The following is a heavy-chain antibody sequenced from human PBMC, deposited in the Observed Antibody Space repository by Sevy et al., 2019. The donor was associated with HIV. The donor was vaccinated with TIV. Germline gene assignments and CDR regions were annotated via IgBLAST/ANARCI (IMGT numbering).Heavy chain of an antibody. Sequence: GGSLRLSCAASGFSFTNAWMNWVRQAPGKGLEWVGRIKSEADGVTTNYAEPVKGRFIISRDDSKNTVFLQMNSLKNEDTAVYYCGGTNDSGPWDHWGQGTLVTVSS. J-gene: IGHJ4*02. CDR1: GFSFTNAW. CDR2: IKSEADGVTT. CDR3: GGTNDSGPWDH. D-gene: IGHD3-22*01. V-gene: IGHV3-15*01.